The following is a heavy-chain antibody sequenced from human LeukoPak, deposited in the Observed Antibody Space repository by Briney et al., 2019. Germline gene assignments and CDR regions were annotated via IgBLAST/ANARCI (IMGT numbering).Heavy chain of an antibody. Sequence: ASVKVSCKASGYTFTGYYMHWVRQAPGQGLEWMGWINPNSGGTNYAQKFQGRVTMTRDTSISTAYMELSRLRSDDTAVYYCARPGEMATNSAFDIWGQGTMGTVSS. CDR2: INPNSGGT. J-gene: IGHJ3*02. CDR3: ARPGEMATNSAFDI. V-gene: IGHV1-2*02. D-gene: IGHD5-24*01. CDR1: GYTFTGYY.